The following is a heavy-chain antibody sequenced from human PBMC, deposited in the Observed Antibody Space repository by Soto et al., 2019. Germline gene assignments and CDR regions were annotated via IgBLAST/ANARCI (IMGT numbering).Heavy chain of an antibody. CDR1: GFTFSSYG. CDR2: ISYDGSNK. V-gene: IGHV3-30*18. D-gene: IGHD3-10*01. CDR3: AKDLADPLPGAYYYGMDV. J-gene: IGHJ6*02. Sequence: QVQLVESGGGVVQPGRSLRLSCAASGFTFSSYGMHWVRQAPGKGLEWGAVISYDGSNKYYADSVKGRFTISRDNSKNTLYLQMNSLRAEDTAVYYCAKDLADPLPGAYYYGMDVWGQGTTVTVSS.